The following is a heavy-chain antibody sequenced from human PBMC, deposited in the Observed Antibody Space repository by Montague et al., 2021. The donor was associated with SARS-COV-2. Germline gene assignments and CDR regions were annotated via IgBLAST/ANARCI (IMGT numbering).Heavy chain of an antibody. CDR1: GFTFSSYA. J-gene: IGHJ6*02. CDR3: ARDREIAMVRGAPLYGMDV. V-gene: IGHV3-30-3*01. Sequence: SLRLSCAASGFTFSSYAMHWVRQAPGKGLEWVAVISYDGSNKYYADSVKGRFTISRDNSKNTLYLQMNSLRAEDTAVYYCARDREIAMVRGAPLYGMDVGGRGTTVTDSS. D-gene: IGHD3-10*01. CDR2: ISYDGSNK.